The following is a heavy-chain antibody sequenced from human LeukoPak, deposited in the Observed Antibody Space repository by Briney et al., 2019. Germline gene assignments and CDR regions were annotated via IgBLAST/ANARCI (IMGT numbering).Heavy chain of an antibody. CDR2: IYYSGSA. CDR3: ARGRVYSPSLFDY. Sequence: SETLSLTCTVSGGSISSYYWSWIRQPPGKGLEWIGYIYYSGSANYNPSLKSRVTISVDTSKNQFSLKLSSVTAEDTAVYYCARGRVYSPSLFDYWGQGTLVTVSS. J-gene: IGHJ4*02. V-gene: IGHV4-59*01. D-gene: IGHD4-11*01. CDR1: GGSISSYY.